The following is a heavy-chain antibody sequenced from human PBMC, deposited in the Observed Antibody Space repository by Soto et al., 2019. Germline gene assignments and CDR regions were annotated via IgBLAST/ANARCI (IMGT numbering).Heavy chain of an antibody. CDR2: ISGSGDTT. V-gene: IGHV3-23*01. Sequence: PGGSLRLSCAASGFTFNKYAINWVRQAPGKGLEWVSAISGSGDTTYYADSVKGRFTISRDNSKNTLYLLMNSLRAEDTAVYYCAKDLSPSSGTYYGYFDNWGQGTLVTVSS. J-gene: IGHJ4*02. D-gene: IGHD1-26*01. CDR1: GFTFNKYA. CDR3: AKDLSPSSGTYYGYFDN.